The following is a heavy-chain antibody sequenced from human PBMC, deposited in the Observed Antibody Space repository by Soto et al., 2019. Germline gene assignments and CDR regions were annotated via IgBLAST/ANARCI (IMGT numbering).Heavy chain of an antibody. D-gene: IGHD3-16*01. CDR2: IYYSGST. V-gene: IGHV4-39*01. J-gene: IGHJ3*02. Sequence: XTLSLPCTVSGGSLSSSNYYWGWIRQPPGKGLEWIWIIYYSGSTAYNSYLKSRVTMSVDTSKNQLSMRLSSVTAADTAVYYCASPTLGAFDIWGQGTMGTVSS. CDR1: GGSLSSSNYY. CDR3: ASPTLGAFDI.